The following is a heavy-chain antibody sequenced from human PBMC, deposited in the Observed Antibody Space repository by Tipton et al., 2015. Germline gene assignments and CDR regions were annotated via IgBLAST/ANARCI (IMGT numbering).Heavy chain of an antibody. CDR1: GFTFSSYG. D-gene: IGHD5-12*01. V-gene: IGHV3-30*03. CDR2: ISFDGSDK. Sequence: RSLRLSCAVSGFTFSSYGMHWVRQAPGKGLEWVAVISFDGSDKFYPDSVKGRFTISRDNAKNSLYLQMNSLRDEDTAVYYCARGEWLRFDYYYYGMDVWGQGTTVTVSS. CDR3: ARGEWLRFDYYYYGMDV. J-gene: IGHJ6*02.